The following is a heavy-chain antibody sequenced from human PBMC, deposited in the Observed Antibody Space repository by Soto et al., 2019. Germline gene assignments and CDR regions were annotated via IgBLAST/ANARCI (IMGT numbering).Heavy chain of an antibody. CDR2: IRSGGSP. CDR3: AKARPGFDY. V-gene: IGHV3-23*01. J-gene: IGHJ4*02. Sequence: GGSLRLSCAPSGFTFSSYAMSWVRQAPGKGLEWVSAIRSGGSPFYADSVKGRFTISRDNSKNTLYLQMNSLKAEDTAVYYCAKARPGFDYWGQGTLVTVSS. CDR1: GFTFSSYA.